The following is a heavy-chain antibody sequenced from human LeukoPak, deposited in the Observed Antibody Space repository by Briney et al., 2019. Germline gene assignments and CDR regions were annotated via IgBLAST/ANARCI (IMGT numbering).Heavy chain of an antibody. CDR3: AKDQTTVYFSYYCYMDV. CDR2: IRYDGSHN. J-gene: IGHJ6*03. Sequence: GGSLRLSCAASGFTFSNYGLHWVRQAPGKGLEWVAFIRYDGSHNYYADSVEGRFTISRDNSEDTLYLQMSSLRAEDTAVYYCAKDQTTVYFSYYCYMDVWGKGTTVTVSS. CDR1: GFTFSNYG. D-gene: IGHD4-17*01. V-gene: IGHV3-30*02.